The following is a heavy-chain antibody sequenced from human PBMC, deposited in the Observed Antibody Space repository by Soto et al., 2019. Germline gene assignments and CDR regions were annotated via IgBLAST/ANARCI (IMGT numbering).Heavy chain of an antibody. Sequence: QVQLVQSGAEVKKPGASVKVSCKASGYTFTSYGISWVRQAPGQGLEWMGWISAYNGNTNYAQKLQGRVTMTTDTSTSTAYMELRSLRSDDTAMYYCARDSKGWWDIVLMVYAKDNWFDPWGQGTLVTVSS. J-gene: IGHJ5*02. V-gene: IGHV1-18*01. D-gene: IGHD2-8*01. CDR3: ARDSKGWWDIVLMVYAKDNWFDP. CDR2: ISAYNGNT. CDR1: GYTFTSYG.